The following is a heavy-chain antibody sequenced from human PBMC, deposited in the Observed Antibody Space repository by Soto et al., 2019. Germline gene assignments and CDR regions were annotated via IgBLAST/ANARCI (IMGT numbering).Heavy chain of an antibody. CDR1: GFTFSSYA. CDR3: AKDVPFDWLASTYYYYMDV. J-gene: IGHJ6*03. CDR2: ISGSGGST. Sequence: GGSLRLSCAASGFTFSSYAMSWVRQAPGKGLEWVSAISGSGGSTYYADPVKGRFTISRDNSKNTLYLQMNSLRAEDTAVYYCAKDVPFDWLASTYYYYMDVWGKGTTVTVSS. V-gene: IGHV3-23*01. D-gene: IGHD3-9*01.